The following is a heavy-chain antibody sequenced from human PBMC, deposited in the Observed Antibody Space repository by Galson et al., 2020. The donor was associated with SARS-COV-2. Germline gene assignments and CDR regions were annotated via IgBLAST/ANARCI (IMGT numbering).Heavy chain of an antibody. CDR1: GYSISSGYY. Sequence: SETLSLTCTVSGYSISSGYYWGWIRQPPGKGLEWIGSIYHSGSTYYNPSLKSRVTISVDTSKNQFSLKLSSVTAADTAVYYCARVEPLYYYGMDVWGQGTKVTVS. CDR3: ARVEPLYYYGMDV. D-gene: IGHD1-1*01. J-gene: IGHJ6*02. V-gene: IGHV4-38-2*02. CDR2: IYHSGST.